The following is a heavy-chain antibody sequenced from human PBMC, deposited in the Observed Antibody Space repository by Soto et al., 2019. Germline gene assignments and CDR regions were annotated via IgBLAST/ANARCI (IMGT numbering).Heavy chain of an antibody. CDR1: GFTFSTYD. J-gene: IGHJ3*02. CDR3: ARGIPAVGGGEAFDI. D-gene: IGHD3-3*01. CDR2: VGTAGDT. Sequence: EVQLVESGGGLVQPGGSLRLSCAASGFTFSTYDMHWVRQGPGGRLEWVSGVGTAGDTYYPDSVKGRFTISRENAKNCLYLQMNSLRGGDTAVYYCARGIPAVGGGEAFDIWGQGTRVTVSS. V-gene: IGHV3-13*01.